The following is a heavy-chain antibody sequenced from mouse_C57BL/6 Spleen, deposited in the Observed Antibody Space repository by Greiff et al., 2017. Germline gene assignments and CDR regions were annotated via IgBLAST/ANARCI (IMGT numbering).Heavy chain of an antibody. CDR3: ARYYYGSSGRYFDV. Sequence: QVQLQQPGAELVKPGASVKLSCKASGYTFTSYWMHWVKQRPGQGLEWIGMIHPNSGSTNYNEKFKSKATLTVDKSSSTAYMQLSSLTSEDSAVYYCARYYYGSSGRYFDVWGTGTTVTVSS. CDR1: GYTFTSYW. CDR2: IHPNSGST. V-gene: IGHV1-64*01. D-gene: IGHD1-1*01. J-gene: IGHJ1*03.